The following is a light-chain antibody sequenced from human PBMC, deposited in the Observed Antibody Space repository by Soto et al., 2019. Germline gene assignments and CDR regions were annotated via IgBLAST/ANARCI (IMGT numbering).Light chain of an antibody. CDR3: QSYDRSLSALV. V-gene: IGLV1-40*01. Sequence: QSVLTQPPSVSGAPGQRVTISCTGSNSNIGAGYDVHWYQQLPGTAPKLLIYANSNRPSGVPDRFSGSKSGTSASLAITGLQAEDEAEYYCQSYDRSLSALVFGGGTKVTAL. CDR2: ANS. J-gene: IGLJ3*02. CDR1: NSNIGAGYD.